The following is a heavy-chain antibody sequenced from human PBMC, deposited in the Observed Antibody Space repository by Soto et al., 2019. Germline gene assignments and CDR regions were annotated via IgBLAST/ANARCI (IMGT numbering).Heavy chain of an antibody. CDR2: IYYSGST. CDR3: AREDMVATSYFDY. V-gene: IGHV4-59*01. J-gene: IGHJ4*02. Sequence: SETLSLTCTVSGGSISSYYWSWIRQPPGKGLEWIGYIYYSGSTNYNPSLKSRVTISVDTSKNQFSLKLSSVTAADTAVYYCAREDMVATSYFDYWGQGTLVTVSS. D-gene: IGHD5-12*01. CDR1: GGSISSYY.